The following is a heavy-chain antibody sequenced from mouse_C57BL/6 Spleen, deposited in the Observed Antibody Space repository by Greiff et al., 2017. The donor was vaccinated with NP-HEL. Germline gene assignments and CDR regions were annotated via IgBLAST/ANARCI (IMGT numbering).Heavy chain of an antibody. V-gene: IGHV1-76*01. CDR2: IYPGSGNT. Sequence: VMLVESGAELVRPGASVKLSCKASGYTFTDYYINWVKQRPGQGLEWIARIYPGSGNTYYNEKFKGKATLTAEKSSSTAYMQLSSLTSEDSAVYFCARTGLAVLYYAMDYWGQGTSVTVSS. J-gene: IGHJ4*01. D-gene: IGHD3-1*01. CDR3: ARTGLAVLYYAMDY. CDR1: GYTFTDYY.